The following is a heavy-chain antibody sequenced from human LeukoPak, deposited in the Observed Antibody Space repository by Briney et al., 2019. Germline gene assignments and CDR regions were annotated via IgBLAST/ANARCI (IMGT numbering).Heavy chain of an antibody. J-gene: IGHJ6*03. Sequence: GASVKISCKASGYTLTDHYIHWIQQAPGKGLEWMGRVDPEDGETIYAGKFQDRVTITADTSTDTAYMELRSLRSEDTAVYYCATDQFNLLRGLRVYMDVWGKGTTVTVSS. D-gene: IGHD3-10*01. CDR2: VDPEDGET. CDR1: GYTLTDHY. V-gene: IGHV1-69-2*01. CDR3: ATDQFNLLRGLRVYMDV.